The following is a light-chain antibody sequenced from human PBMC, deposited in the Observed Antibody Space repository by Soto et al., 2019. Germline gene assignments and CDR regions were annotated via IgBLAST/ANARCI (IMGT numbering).Light chain of an antibody. CDR3: QQSYTTPQT. CDR1: QTISNY. Sequence: DIQMTQSPSSLAASVGDRITITCRASQTISNYLNWYQQKPGKAPKLLIYAISSLYGGVPSRFSGSGSGTDFTLTITSLQPEDVATYSCQQSYTTPQTFGQGTKLEI. V-gene: IGKV1-39*01. CDR2: AIS. J-gene: IGKJ2*01.